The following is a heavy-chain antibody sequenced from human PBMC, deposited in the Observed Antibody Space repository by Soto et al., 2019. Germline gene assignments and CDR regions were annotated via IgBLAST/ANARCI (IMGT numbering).Heavy chain of an antibody. CDR1: GFTFSSFA. CDR2: ISYDGSNK. Sequence: PGGSLRLSCAASGFTFSSFAMHWVRQAPGKGLEWVAVISYDGSNKYYADSVKDRFTISRHNSKNTLYLQMNSLRTEDTAVYYCAREDWNQVYFDYWGQGTLVTVAS. V-gene: IGHV3-30*14. D-gene: IGHD1-1*01. CDR3: AREDWNQVYFDY. J-gene: IGHJ4*02.